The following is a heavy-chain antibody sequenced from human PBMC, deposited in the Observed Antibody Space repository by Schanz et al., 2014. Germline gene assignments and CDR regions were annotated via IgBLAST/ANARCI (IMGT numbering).Heavy chain of an antibody. CDR3: AREKGHGYSGLS. J-gene: IGHJ5*02. CDR1: GYAFTTYG. V-gene: IGHV1-2*06. D-gene: IGHD5-12*01. CDR2: INPNTGGT. Sequence: QVQLVQSGAEVKKPGASVRVSCKVSGYAFTTYGISWVRQAPGQGLEWMGRINPNTGGTNFAQKFQGRVAMTRDTSITTAYMDLSGLTSDDTAVYYCAREKGHGYSGLSWGQGTLLAVSS.